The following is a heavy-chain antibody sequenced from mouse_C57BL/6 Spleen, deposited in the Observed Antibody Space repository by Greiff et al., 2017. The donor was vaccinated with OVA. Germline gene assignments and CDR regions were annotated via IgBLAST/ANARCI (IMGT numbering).Heavy chain of an antibody. D-gene: IGHD2-4*01. CDR1: GYTFTSYW. J-gene: IGHJ1*03. CDR2: IDPNSGGT. CDR3: ARKADDDYDARGWYFDV. Sequence: QVQLQQPGAELVKPGASVKLSCKASGYTFTSYWMHWVKQRPGRGLEWIGRIDPNSGGTKYNEKFKSKATLTADKPSSTAYMQLSSLTSEDSAVYYCARKADDDYDARGWYFDVWGTGTTVTVSS. V-gene: IGHV1-72*01.